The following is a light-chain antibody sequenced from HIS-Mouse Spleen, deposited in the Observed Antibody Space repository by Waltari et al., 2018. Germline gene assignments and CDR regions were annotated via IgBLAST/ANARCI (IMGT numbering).Light chain of an antibody. J-gene: IGLJ1*01. Sequence: QSALTQPRSVSGSPGQSVTISCTGTSSDVGGYNYVSWYQQHPGKAPKLMIYDVSKRPSGVPDRCAGCKSGNTASLTISGLQAEDEADYYCCSYAGSYIYVFGTGTKVTVL. CDR1: SSDVGGYNY. V-gene: IGLV2-11*01. CDR3: CSYAGSYIYV. CDR2: DVS.